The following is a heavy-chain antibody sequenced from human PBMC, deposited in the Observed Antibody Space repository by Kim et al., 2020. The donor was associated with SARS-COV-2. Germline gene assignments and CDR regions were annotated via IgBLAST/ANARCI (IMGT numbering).Heavy chain of an antibody. Sequence: SENLSLTCTVSGGSISSYYWSWIRQPPGKGLEWIGYIYYSGSTNYNPSLKSRVTISVDTSKNQFSLKLSSVTAADTAVYYCARLIRDDSSGPRGMDVWGQGTTVTVSS. CDR1: GGSISSYY. J-gene: IGHJ6*02. V-gene: IGHV4-59*08. CDR2: IYYSGST. CDR3: ARLIRDDSSGPRGMDV. D-gene: IGHD3-22*01.